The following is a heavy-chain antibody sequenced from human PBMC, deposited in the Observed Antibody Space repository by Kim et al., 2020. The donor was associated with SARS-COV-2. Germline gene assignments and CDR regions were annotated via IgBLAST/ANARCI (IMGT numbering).Heavy chain of an antibody. V-gene: IGHV4-31*02. CDR3: ARAPITMIVVVKAFDI. D-gene: IGHD3-22*01. Sequence: PSLQGRVTISDDPSKNQFSLKLSSVTAADTAVYYCARAPITMIVVVKAFDIWGQGTMVTVSS. J-gene: IGHJ3*02.